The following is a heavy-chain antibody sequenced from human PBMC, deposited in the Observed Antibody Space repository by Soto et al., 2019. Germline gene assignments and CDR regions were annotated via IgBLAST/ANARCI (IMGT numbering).Heavy chain of an antibody. J-gene: IGHJ4*02. Sequence: GGSLRLSCAASGLTFSSYSMNWVRQAPGKGLEWVSSISSSSSYIYYADSVKGRFTISRDNAKNSLYLQMNSLRAEDTAVYYCARDRSLVVAYYYFDYWGQGTLVTVSS. D-gene: IGHD3-22*01. V-gene: IGHV3-21*01. CDR3: ARDRSLVVAYYYFDY. CDR1: GLTFSSYS. CDR2: ISSSSSYI.